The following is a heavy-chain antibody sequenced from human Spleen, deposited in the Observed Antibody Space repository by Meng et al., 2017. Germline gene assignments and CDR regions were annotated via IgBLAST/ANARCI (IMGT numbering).Heavy chain of an antibody. J-gene: IGHJ4*02. Sequence: GESLKISCAASGFTFSSYAMSWVRQAPGKGLEWVSAISGSGGSTYYADSVKGRFTISRDNSKNTLYLQMNSLRAEDTAVYYCARVGYYNILTGYYYFDYWGQGTLVTVSS. V-gene: IGHV3-23*01. CDR1: GFTFSSYA. CDR2: ISGSGGST. D-gene: IGHD3-9*01. CDR3: ARVGYYNILTGYYYFDY.